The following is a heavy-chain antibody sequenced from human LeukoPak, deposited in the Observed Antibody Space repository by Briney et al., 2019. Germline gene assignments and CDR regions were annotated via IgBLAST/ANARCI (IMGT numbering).Heavy chain of an antibody. CDR3: ARDLPNLAYDYVWGSYRSQGGVGFGDY. CDR2: ISAYNGNT. CDR1: GYTFTSYG. D-gene: IGHD3-16*02. Sequence: ASVKVSCKASGYTFTSYGISWVRQAPGQGLERMGWISAYNGNTNYAQKLQGRVTMTTDTSTSTAYMELRSLRSDDTAVYYCARDLPNLAYDYVWGSYRSQGGVGFGDYWGQGTLVTVSS. J-gene: IGHJ4*02. V-gene: IGHV1-18*01.